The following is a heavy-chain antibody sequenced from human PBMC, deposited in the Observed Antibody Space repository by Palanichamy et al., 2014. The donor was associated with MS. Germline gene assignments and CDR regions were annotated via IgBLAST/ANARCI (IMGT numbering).Heavy chain of an antibody. D-gene: IGHD3-10*01. CDR1: GYIFTSYW. CDR2: IYPSDSSS. J-gene: IGHJ3*02. CDR3: ARQGSGSFSDDAFDI. Sequence: EVQLVQSGAEVKKPGESLKISCKGSGYIFTSYWIGWVRQVPGKGLEWMGIIYPSDSSSKYNPSFQGQVTISADRSISTAYPQWSSLKASDTAMYFCARQGSGSFSDDAFDIWGQGTMVAVSS. V-gene: IGHV5-51*01.